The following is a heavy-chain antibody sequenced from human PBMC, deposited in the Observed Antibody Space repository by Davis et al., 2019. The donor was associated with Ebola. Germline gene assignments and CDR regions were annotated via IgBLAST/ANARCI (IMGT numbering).Heavy chain of an antibody. CDR2: TYYRSKWYH. CDR3: ARDGVVGGSDASDI. V-gene: IGHV6-1*01. J-gene: IGHJ3*02. Sequence: SQTLSLTCAISGDSVSRAAWNWIRQSPSRGFEWLGRTYYRSKWYHDYAASVKSRISINPDTSKNQLSLQLNSVTPEDTAVYYCARDGVVGGSDASDIWGQGTVVTVSS. CDR1: GDSVSRAA. D-gene: IGHD1-26*01.